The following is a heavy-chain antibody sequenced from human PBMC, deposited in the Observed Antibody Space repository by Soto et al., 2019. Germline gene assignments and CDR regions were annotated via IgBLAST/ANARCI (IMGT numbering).Heavy chain of an antibody. CDR2: ISSSSSYI. V-gene: IGHV3-21*01. J-gene: IGHJ4*02. D-gene: IGHD4-17*01. Sequence: GSLRLSCAASGFTFSSYSMNWVRQAPGKGLEWVSSISSSSSYIYYADSVKGRFTISRDNAKNSLYLQMNSLRAEDTAVYYCARASDGDYSGYYFDFWGQGTLVTVSS. CDR1: GFTFSSYS. CDR3: ARASDGDYSGYYFDF.